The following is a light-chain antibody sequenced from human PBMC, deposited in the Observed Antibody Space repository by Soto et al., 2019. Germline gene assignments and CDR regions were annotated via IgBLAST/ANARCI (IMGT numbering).Light chain of an antibody. V-gene: IGKV1-13*02. CDR3: QNFRSSAIS. J-gene: IGKJ4*01. CDR1: QGIGSA. Sequence: AIRLTQSPSSLSASVGDRVSITCRASQGIGSALAWYQLKPGAAPALLIYDASTLESGVPSRLSGSRSGADFTLTISSLQPEDFATYYCQNFRSSAISFGGGTKVEIK. CDR2: DAS.